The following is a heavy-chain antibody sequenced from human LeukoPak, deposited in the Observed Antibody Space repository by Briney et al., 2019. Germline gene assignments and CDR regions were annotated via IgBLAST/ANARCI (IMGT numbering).Heavy chain of an antibody. Sequence: SVKVSCKASGGTFSSYAISWVRQAPGQGLEWVGGIIPIFGTANYAQKFQGRVTITTDESTSTAYMELSSLRSEDTAVYYCARGHNDFWSGYPFDYWGQGTLVTVSS. CDR2: IIPIFGTA. J-gene: IGHJ4*02. CDR1: GGTFSSYA. D-gene: IGHD3-3*01. CDR3: ARGHNDFWSGYPFDY. V-gene: IGHV1-69*05.